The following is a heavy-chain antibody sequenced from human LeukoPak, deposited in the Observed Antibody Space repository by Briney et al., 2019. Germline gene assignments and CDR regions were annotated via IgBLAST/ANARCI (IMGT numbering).Heavy chain of an antibody. Sequence: GGSLRLSCAASGFSFSNYAMSWVRQPPGKGLEWVSTIYYSGGDTYSAYSVNGLFTISRDTSKNMVYLQMNSRRAEDTAVYYCAKDHGAPVVPRWFDYWGRGTMVIVSS. J-gene: IGHJ4*02. CDR3: AKDHGAPVVPRWFDY. CDR1: GFSFSNYA. D-gene: IGHD2-21*01. CDR2: IYYSGGDT. V-gene: IGHV3-23*01.